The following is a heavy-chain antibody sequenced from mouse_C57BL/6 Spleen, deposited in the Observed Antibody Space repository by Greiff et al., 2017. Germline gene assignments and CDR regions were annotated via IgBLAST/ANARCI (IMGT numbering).Heavy chain of an antibody. V-gene: IGHV1-26*01. Sequence: VQLQQSGPELVKPGASVKISCKASGYTFTDYYMNWVKQSHGKSLEWIGDINPNNGGTSYNQKFKGKATLTVDKSSSTAYMELRSLTSEDSAVYYCARGATMVTYYAMDYWGQGTSVTVSS. D-gene: IGHD2-13*01. CDR3: ARGATMVTYYAMDY. CDR1: GYTFTDYY. CDR2: INPNNGGT. J-gene: IGHJ4*01.